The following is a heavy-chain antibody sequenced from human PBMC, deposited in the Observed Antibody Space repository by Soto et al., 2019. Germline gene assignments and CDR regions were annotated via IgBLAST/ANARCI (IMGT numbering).Heavy chain of an antibody. J-gene: IGHJ4*02. CDR2: IIHLLDIT. CDR3: ARDSPIGSTFSGYDAIDY. D-gene: IGHD5-12*01. Sequence: QVQLVQSGAEVKKPGSSVKVSCKASGGAFTNDIITWVRQAPGQGLEWMGRIIHLLDITNYAQKFQGRVTITADKSTSTDYMELNSLISEDTAVYYCARDSPIGSTFSGYDAIDYWGQGTLVTVSS. CDR1: GGAFTNDI. V-gene: IGHV1-69*08.